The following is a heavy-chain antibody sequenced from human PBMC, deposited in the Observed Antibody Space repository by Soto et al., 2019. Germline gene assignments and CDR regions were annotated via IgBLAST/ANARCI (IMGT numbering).Heavy chain of an antibody. CDR3: ARDHKWDGMDV. CDR2: INYSGTT. J-gene: IGHJ6*02. V-gene: IGHV4-31*03. CDR1: GGSFSSDSFI. D-gene: IGHD1-26*01. Sequence: PSETLSLTCSVSGGSFSSDSFIWSWVRQSPGKGLEWIGYINYSGTTYYNPSLRSRITMPVDTSKNQFSLNLSSVTAADTAVYYCARDHKWDGMDVWGQGTTVTVSS.